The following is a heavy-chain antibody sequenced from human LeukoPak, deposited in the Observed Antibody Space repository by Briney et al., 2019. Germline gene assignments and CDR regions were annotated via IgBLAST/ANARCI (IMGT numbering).Heavy chain of an antibody. Sequence: PGGSLRLSCAASGFTFSSYWMHWVRQAPGKGLVWVSRINTDGSSTNYADSVKGRFTISRDNAKSTLYLQMNSLRAEDTAVYYCARQYYHDSSGYPFDYWGQGTLVTVSS. CDR2: INTDGSST. V-gene: IGHV3-74*01. CDR1: GFTFSSYW. D-gene: IGHD3-22*01. J-gene: IGHJ4*02. CDR3: ARQYYHDSSGYPFDY.